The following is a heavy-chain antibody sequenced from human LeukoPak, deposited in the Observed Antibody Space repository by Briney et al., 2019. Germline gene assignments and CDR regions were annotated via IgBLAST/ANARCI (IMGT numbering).Heavy chain of an antibody. CDR3: VKPGSTMFRGVLDY. Sequence: GGSLRLSCSASGFTFSSYAMHWVRQAPGKGLEYVSAISSNGGSTYYADSVKGRFTISRDNSKNTLYLQMSSLRAEDTAVYYCVKPGSTMFRGVLDYWGQGTLVTVSS. CDR1: GFTFSSYA. D-gene: IGHD3-10*01. J-gene: IGHJ4*02. CDR2: ISSNGGST. V-gene: IGHV3-64D*06.